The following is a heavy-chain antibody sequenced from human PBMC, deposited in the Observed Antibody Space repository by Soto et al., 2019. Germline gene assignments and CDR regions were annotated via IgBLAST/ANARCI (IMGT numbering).Heavy chain of an antibody. D-gene: IGHD6-6*01. CDR2: TYYRSKWYN. V-gene: IGHV6-1*01. Sequence: SQTLSLTCAISGDSVSSNSAAWNWIRQSPSRGLEWLGRTYYRSKWYNDYAVSVKSRITINPDTSKNQFSLQLNSVTPEDTAVYYCARDSIAASPDYYYYGMDVWGQGTTVTVSS. CDR1: GDSVSSNSAA. CDR3: ARDSIAASPDYYYYGMDV. J-gene: IGHJ6*02.